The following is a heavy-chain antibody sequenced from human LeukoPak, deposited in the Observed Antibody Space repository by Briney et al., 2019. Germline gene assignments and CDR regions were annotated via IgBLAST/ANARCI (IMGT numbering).Heavy chain of an antibody. J-gene: IGHJ4*02. V-gene: IGHV4-30-2*01. D-gene: IGHD1-26*01. Sequence: SQTLSLTCAVSGGSISSGGYSWSWIRQPPGKGLGWIGEINHSGSTNYNPSLKSRVTISVDTSKNQFSLKLSSVTAADTAVYYCARGASIVGATNLRYFDYWGQGTLVTVSS. CDR3: ARGASIVGATNLRYFDY. CDR1: GGSISSGGYS. CDR2: INHSGST.